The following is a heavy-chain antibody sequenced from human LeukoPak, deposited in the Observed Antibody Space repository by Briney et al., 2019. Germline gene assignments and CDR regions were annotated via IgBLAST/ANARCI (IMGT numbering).Heavy chain of an antibody. CDR1: GGSFSGYY. Sequence: PSETLSLTCAVYGGSFSGYYWSWIRQPPGKGLEWIGEINHSGSTNYNPSLKSRVTISVDTSKNQFSLKLSSVTAADTAVYYCARDVRTVPYYYYGMDVWGQGTTVTVSS. V-gene: IGHV4-34*01. CDR3: ARDVRTVPYYYYGMDV. CDR2: INHSGST. J-gene: IGHJ6*02. D-gene: IGHD4-17*01.